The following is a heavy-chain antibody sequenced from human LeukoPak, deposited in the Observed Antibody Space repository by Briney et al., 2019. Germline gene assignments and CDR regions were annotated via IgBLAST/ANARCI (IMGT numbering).Heavy chain of an antibody. V-gene: IGHV3-23*01. CDR1: GFKFNGYA. D-gene: IGHD6-19*01. J-gene: IGHJ4*02. Sequence: PGGSLRLSCEGSGFKFNGYAMSWVRQPPGGGVEWVAVTGGSDDNTHYADSVKGRFTISRDNSESRLFLHMNSLRPDDSALYYCTKDLMTGFSSGWYFAYWGPGTLDTVSS. CDR2: TGGSDDNT. CDR3: TKDLMTGFSSGWYFAY.